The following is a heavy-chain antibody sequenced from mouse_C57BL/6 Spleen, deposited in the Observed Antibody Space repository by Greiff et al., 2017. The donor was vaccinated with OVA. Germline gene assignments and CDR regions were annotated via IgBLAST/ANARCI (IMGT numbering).Heavy chain of an antibody. CDR2: INPNNGGT. CDR3: ARGGYADVSGLDY. Sequence: VQLQQSGPELVKPGASVKIPCKASGYTFTDYNMDWVKQSPGQSLEWIGDINPNNGGTIYNQKFKGKATLTVDTSSSTAYMELRSLTSEDTAVYYCARGGYADVSGLDYWGQGTLVTVSA. J-gene: IGHJ3*01. D-gene: IGHD2-13*01. V-gene: IGHV1-18*01. CDR1: GYTFTDYN.